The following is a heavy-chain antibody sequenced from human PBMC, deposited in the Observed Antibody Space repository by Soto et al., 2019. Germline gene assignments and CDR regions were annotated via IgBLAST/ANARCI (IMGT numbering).Heavy chain of an antibody. V-gene: IGHV1-69*02. CDR2: IIPILGIA. CDR3: ARATPDYGDYVAFDI. Sequence: SVKVSCKASGGTFSSYTISWVRQAPGQGLEWMGRIIPILGIANYAQKFQGRVTITADKSTSTAYMELSSLRSEDTAVYYCARATPDYGDYVAFDIWGQGTMVTVSS. J-gene: IGHJ3*02. CDR1: GGTFSSYT. D-gene: IGHD4-17*01.